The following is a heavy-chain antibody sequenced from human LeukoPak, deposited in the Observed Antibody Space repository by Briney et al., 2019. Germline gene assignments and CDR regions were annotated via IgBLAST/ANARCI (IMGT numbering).Heavy chain of an antibody. D-gene: IGHD3-10*01. CDR3: ARITMVRGVILIDY. CDR2: IYYSGST. Sequence: SETLSLTCTVSGGSISSGDYYWSWLRQPPGKGLEWIGYIYYSGSTYYNPSLKSRVTISVDTSKNQFSLKLSSVTAADTAVYYCARITMVRGVILIDYWGQGTLVTVSS. CDR1: GGSISSGDYY. V-gene: IGHV4-30-4*02. J-gene: IGHJ4*02.